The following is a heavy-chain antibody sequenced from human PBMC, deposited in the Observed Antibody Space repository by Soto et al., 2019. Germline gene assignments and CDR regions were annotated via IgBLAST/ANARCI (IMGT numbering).Heavy chain of an antibody. V-gene: IGHV1-18*01. CDR2: ISAYNGNT. Sequence: QVQLVQSGTEVRKPWASVKVSCKASGYTFTSYHISWVRQALGQGREWMGWISAYNGNTNYAQKLQGRVTMTTDTSPSTAYMELRSLRSDDTAVYYCARDSPPPREWGQGTLVTVSS. J-gene: IGHJ4*02. CDR1: GYTFTSYH. CDR3: ARDSPPPRE.